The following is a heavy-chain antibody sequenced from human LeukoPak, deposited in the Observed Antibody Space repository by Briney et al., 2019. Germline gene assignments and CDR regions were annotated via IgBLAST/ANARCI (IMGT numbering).Heavy chain of an antibody. CDR3: AKDARRTSGWYFFDY. CDR1: GFAFSSLA. J-gene: IGHJ4*02. D-gene: IGHD6-19*01. V-gene: IGHV3-23*01. Sequence: GGSLRLSCAASGFAFSSLAMGWVRQAPGKGLEWVSVISDSGTITYYADSVKGRFTISRDNSKNTLFLQMNSLRAEDTAVYYCAKDARRTSGWYFFDYWGQGTLVTVSS. CDR2: ISDSGTIT.